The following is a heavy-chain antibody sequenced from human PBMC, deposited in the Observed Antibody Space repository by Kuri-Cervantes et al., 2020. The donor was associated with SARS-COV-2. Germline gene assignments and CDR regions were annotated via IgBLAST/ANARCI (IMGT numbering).Heavy chain of an antibody. CDR1: GVSISSGGYS. V-gene: IGHV4-30-2*01. CDR2: IYHSGSN. Sequence: LSCAVSGVSISSGGYSWSWIRQPPGKGLEWIGYIYHSGSNYYNPSNKSRVTISVDRSKNQFPLKLSSVTDADTAVYYCARVISITMFGLASRGHGWFDPWGQGTLVTVSS. J-gene: IGHJ5*02. D-gene: IGHD3-3*01. CDR3: ARVISITMFGLASRGHGWFDP.